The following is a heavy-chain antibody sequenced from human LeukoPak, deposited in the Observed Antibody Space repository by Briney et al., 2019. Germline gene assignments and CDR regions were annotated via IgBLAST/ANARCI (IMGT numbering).Heavy chain of an antibody. D-gene: IGHD3-10*01. CDR2: INPNIGGT. V-gene: IGHV1-2*02. CDR3: AREDNNSGSPMDN. CDR1: GYTFTGYY. J-gene: IGHJ4*02. Sequence: ASVKVSCKASGYTFTGYYMHWVRQAPGQGLEWMGWINPNIGGTNYAQKFQGRVTMTRDTSISTDYMEQSRLRSDDTAVYYCAREDNNSGSPMDNWGQGTLFTVSS.